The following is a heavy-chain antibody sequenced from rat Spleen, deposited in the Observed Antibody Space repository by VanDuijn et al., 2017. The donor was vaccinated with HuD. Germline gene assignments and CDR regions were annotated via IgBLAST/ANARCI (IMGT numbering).Heavy chain of an antibody. J-gene: IGHJ3*01. D-gene: IGHD5-1*01. CDR3: ATNWGFAY. CDR1: GFTFNNYW. Sequence: EVQLVESGGGLVQPGRSLKLSCVASGFTFNNYWLSWVRQTPGKGLDWVASITKDGGSLFYRDSVKGRFTVSRDNEQNTLYLQMNSLRSEDTATYYCATNWGFAYWGQGTLVTVSS. CDR2: ITKDGGSL. V-gene: IGHV5-31*01.